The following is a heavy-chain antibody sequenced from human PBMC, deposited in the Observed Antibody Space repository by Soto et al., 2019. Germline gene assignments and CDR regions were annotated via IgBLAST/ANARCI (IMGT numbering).Heavy chain of an antibody. CDR3: ARTPPQLVMSWFDP. CDR2: ISSSSSYI. D-gene: IGHD6-6*01. CDR1: GFTFSNDW. Sequence: GSLRLSCAASGFTFSNDWMHWVRQAPGKGLEWVSSISSSSSYIYYADSVKGRFTISRDNAKNSLYLQMNSLRAEDTAVYYCARTPPQLVMSWFDPWGQGTLVTVSS. J-gene: IGHJ5*02. V-gene: IGHV3-21*01.